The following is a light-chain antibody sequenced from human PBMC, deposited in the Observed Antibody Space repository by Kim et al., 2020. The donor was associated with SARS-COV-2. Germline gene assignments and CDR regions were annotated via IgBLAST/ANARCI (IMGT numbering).Light chain of an antibody. CDR3: QQRGSWPLT. CDR2: DAS. CDR1: QSVNIY. Sequence: EIVLTQSPATLSLSPGERATLSCRASQSVNIYLAWYQQKPGQAPRLLIYDASNRATGIPARFSGSGSGTDFTLTISGLEPEDSAVYYCQQRGSWPLTFGGGTKVDIK. V-gene: IGKV3-11*01. J-gene: IGKJ4*01.